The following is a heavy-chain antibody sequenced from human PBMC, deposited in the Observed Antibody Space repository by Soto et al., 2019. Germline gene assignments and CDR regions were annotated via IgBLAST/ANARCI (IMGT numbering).Heavy chain of an antibody. D-gene: IGHD1-1*01. V-gene: IGHV3-48*02. CDR1: GLTFRGRS. CDR3: ARGELDRTIDY. CDR2: VSTSSSTI. J-gene: IGHJ4*02. Sequence: GGSLRLSCIASGLTFRGRSMNWVRQAPGKGLEWISYVSTSSSTIYYADSVKGRFTISRDNAQSSLYLQMNSLRDEDTGVYFCARGELDRTIDYWGRGSLVIVPQ.